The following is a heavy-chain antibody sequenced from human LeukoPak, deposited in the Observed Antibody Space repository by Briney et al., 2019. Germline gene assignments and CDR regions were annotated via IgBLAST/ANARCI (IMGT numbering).Heavy chain of an antibody. Sequence: ETLSLTCTVSGGSISSFYWSWIRQPPGKGLEWVSAISCSGGSTYYADSVKGRFTISRDNSKNTLYLQMNTLRAEDTPVYYCAKDILSGSHYSDYWGQGTLVTVSS. CDR3: AKDILSGSHYSDY. J-gene: IGHJ4*02. CDR1: GGSISSFY. V-gene: IGHV3-23*01. D-gene: IGHD1-26*01. CDR2: ISCSGGST.